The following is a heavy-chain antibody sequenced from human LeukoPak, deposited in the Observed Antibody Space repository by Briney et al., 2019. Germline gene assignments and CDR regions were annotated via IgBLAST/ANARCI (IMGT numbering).Heavy chain of an antibody. J-gene: IGHJ4*02. CDR2: ISAYNGNT. V-gene: IGHV1-18*01. CDR1: GYTFTSYG. Sequence: AASVKVSCKASGYTFTSYGISWVRQAPGQGLEWMGWISAYNGNTNYAQKLQGRVTMTTDTSTSTAYMELRSLRSDDTAVYYCASDLWFGERGCFDYWGQGTLVTVSS. CDR3: ASDLWFGERGCFDY. D-gene: IGHD3-10*01.